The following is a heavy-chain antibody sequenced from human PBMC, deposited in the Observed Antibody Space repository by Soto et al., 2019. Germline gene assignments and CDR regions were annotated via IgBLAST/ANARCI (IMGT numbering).Heavy chain of an antibody. CDR1: GGTFSSYA. Sequence: SVKVSCKASGGTFSSYAISWVRQAPGQGLEWMGGIIPIFGTANYAQKFQGRVTITADESTSTAYMELSSLRPEDTAVYYCARGEDYGGRVRMGMDVWGQATTVTVSS. CDR2: IIPIFGTA. CDR3: ARGEDYGGRVRMGMDV. V-gene: IGHV1-69*13. D-gene: IGHD4-17*01. J-gene: IGHJ6*02.